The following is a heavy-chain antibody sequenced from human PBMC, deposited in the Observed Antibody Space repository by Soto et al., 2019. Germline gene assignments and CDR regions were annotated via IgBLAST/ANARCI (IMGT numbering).Heavy chain of an antibody. CDR3: ATVEATTLPVES. V-gene: IGHV1-69*01. D-gene: IGHD1-26*01. J-gene: IGHJ4*02. Sequence: QVQLVQSGAEVKKPGSSVTVSCKASGGSFSEVAISWVRQAPGQGLEWMGRIIPVVGTTDYTQKFQGRLTILADESTNTAYMELSSRRSEDTAVYYCATVEATTLPVESWGQGTLVTVSS. CDR1: GGSFSEVA. CDR2: IIPVVGTT.